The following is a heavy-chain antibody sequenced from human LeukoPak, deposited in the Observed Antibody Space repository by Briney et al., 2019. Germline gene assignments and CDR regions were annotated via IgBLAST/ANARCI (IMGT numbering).Heavy chain of an antibody. CDR3: ARDLVSASEGGDAFDI. CDR1: GYTFTGYY. J-gene: IGHJ3*02. V-gene: IGHV1-2*02. Sequence: ASVKVSCKASGYTFTGYYMHWVRQAPGQGLEWMGWINPNSGGTNYAQKFQGRVTMTRDTSISTAYMELSRLRSDDTAVYYCARDLVSASEGGDAFDIWGQGTMVTVSS. D-gene: IGHD3-9*01. CDR2: INPNSGGT.